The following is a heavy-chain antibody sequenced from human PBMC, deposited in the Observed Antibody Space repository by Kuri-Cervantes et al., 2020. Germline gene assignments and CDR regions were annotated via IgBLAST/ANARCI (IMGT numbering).Heavy chain of an antibody. CDR2: ISGSGGST. V-gene: IGHV3-23*01. J-gene: IGHJ4*02. Sequence: GGSLRLSCAASGFTFSSYAMSWVRQAPGKGLEWVSAISGSGGSTYYADSVKGRFTISRDNSKNTLYLQMNSLRAEDTAVYYCANNYGDYGGIDYWGQGTLVTVSS. D-gene: IGHD4-17*01. CDR1: GFTFSSYA. CDR3: ANNYGDYGGIDY.